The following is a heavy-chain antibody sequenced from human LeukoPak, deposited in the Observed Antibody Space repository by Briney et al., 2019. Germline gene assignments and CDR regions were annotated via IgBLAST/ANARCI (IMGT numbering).Heavy chain of an antibody. D-gene: IGHD1-1*01. CDR3: ARGTAVFRSYYFDY. Sequence: KPSETLPLTCTVSGGSISSSSYFWGWIRQPPGKGLEWIGTIYYSGSTYYNPSLKSRVTISVDTSKNQFSLKLSSVTAADTAVYYCARGTAVFRSYYFDYWGQGTLVTVSS. CDR2: IYYSGST. J-gene: IGHJ4*02. V-gene: IGHV4-39*01. CDR1: GGSISSSSYF.